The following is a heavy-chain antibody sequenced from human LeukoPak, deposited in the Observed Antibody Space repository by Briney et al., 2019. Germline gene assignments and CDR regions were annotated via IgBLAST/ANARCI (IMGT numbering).Heavy chain of an antibody. Sequence: GGSLRLSCAASGFXFSSYWMHWVRQAPGKGLVWVSRINSGGSSTSYADSVKGRFTISRDNAKNTLYLQINSLRAEDTAVYYCGRGRPGGFDIWGQGTMVTVSS. CDR2: INSGGSST. V-gene: IGHV3-74*01. CDR1: GFXFSSYW. CDR3: GRGRPGGFDI. D-gene: IGHD2-15*01. J-gene: IGHJ3*02.